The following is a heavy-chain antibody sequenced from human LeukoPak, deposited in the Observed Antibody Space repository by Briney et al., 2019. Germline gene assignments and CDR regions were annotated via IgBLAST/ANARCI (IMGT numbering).Heavy chain of an antibody. V-gene: IGHV4-59*01. J-gene: IGHJ3*02. CDR2: IYYSGST. D-gene: IGHD3-3*01. CDR1: GGSNSSYY. CDR3: ARDLRHRGYDFWSGSVSSHAFDI. Sequence: SETLSLXCTVSGGSNSSYYWSWIRQPPGKGLEWIGYIYYSGSTNYNPSLKSRVTISVDTSKNQFSLKLSSVTAADTAVYYCARDLRHRGYDFWSGSVSSHAFDIWGQGTMVTVSS.